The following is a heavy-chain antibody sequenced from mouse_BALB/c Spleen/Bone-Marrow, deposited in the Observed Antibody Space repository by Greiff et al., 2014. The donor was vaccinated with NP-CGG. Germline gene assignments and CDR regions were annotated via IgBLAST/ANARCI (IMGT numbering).Heavy chain of an antibody. CDR3: ARITTATGAMDY. V-gene: IGHV2-9*02. J-gene: IGHJ4*01. Sequence: VKVEESGPGLVAPSQSLSITCTVSGFSLTNYGVHWVRQPPGKGLEWLGVIWADGSTNHNSALMSRLSISKDNSKSQVFFKMNSLQTDDTAMYYCARITTATGAMDYWGQGTSVTVSS. CDR1: GFSLTNYG. CDR2: IWADGST. D-gene: IGHD1-2*01.